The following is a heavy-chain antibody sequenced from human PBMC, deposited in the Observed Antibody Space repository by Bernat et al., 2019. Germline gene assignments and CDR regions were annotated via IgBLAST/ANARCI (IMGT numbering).Heavy chain of an antibody. V-gene: IGHV3-43*01. CDR3: AKDLTGYYGMDV. CDR1: GFTFDDYT. J-gene: IGHJ6*02. CDR2: ISWDGGST. Sequence: EVQLVESGGVVVQPGGSLRLSCAASGFTFDDYTMHWVRQAPGKGLEWVSLISWDGGSTYYADSVKGRFTISRDNSKNSLYLQMNSLGTEDTALYYCAKDLTGYYGMDVWGQGTTVTVSS.